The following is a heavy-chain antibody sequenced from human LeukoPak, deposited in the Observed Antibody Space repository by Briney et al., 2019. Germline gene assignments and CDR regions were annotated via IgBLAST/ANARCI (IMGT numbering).Heavy chain of an antibody. J-gene: IGHJ4*02. CDR1: GYTFTGYY. CDR3: ARGGPGIAARLGDDY. Sequence: ASVKVSCTASGYTFTGYYMHWVRQAPGQGLEWMGWINPNSGGTNYAQKFQGRVTMTRDTSISTAYMELSRLRSDDTAVYYCARGGPGIAARLGDDYWGKGTLVTVSS. V-gene: IGHV1-2*02. CDR2: INPNSGGT. D-gene: IGHD6-6*01.